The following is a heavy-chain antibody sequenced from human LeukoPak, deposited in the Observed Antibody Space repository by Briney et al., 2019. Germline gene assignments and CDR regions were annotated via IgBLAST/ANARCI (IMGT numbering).Heavy chain of an antibody. V-gene: IGHV1-69*04. J-gene: IGHJ4*02. Sequence: SVKVSCKASGGTFSSYAISWVRQAPGQGLEWMGRIIPILGIANYAQKFQGRVTITADKSTSTAYMELSSLRSEDTAVYYCARDRGDSSGLVEYYFDYWGQGTLVTVSS. CDR2: IIPILGIA. CDR3: ARDRGDSSGLVEYYFDY. CDR1: GGTFSSYA. D-gene: IGHD6-19*01.